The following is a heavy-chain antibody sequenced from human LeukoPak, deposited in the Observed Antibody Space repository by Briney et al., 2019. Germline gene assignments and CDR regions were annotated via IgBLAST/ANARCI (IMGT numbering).Heavy chain of an antibody. J-gene: IGHJ6*02. CDR1: GFTFSGYS. Sequence: GGSLRLSCAASGFTFSGYSMNWVRQAPGKGLEWVSYISSSSSTIYYADSVKGRFTISRDNSKNTLYLQMSSLRAEDTALYYCARGQPPSYYDMDVWRQGTTVTVSS. D-gene: IGHD6-13*01. CDR2: ISSSSSTI. V-gene: IGHV3-48*01. CDR3: ARGQPPSYYDMDV.